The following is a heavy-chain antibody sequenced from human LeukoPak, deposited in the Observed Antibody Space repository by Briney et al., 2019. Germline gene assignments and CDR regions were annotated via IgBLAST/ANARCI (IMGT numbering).Heavy chain of an antibody. D-gene: IGHD5-24*01. J-gene: IGHJ4*02. CDR2: ISHDERTK. CDR3: ARPSPPGDGYNPPDH. V-gene: IGHV3-30*04. CDR1: GFTFYNFA. Sequence: GGSLRLSCVVSGFTFYNFAMHWVRQPLGKGLGWVAGISHDERTKYYADSMKGRITISRDNSKNTLFLQMNNLRTEDTAVYFCARPSPPGDGYNPPDHWGQGTLVTVSS.